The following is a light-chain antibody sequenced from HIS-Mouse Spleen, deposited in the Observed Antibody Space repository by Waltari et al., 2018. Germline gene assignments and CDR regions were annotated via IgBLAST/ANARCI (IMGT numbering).Light chain of an antibody. Sequence: SYELPQPPSVSVSPGQTARNPCSGDALPKKYAYWYQQKSGQAPELVIYADSKRPPGIPERFSGSSSGTMATLTISGAQVEDEADYYCYSTDSSGNHRVFGGGTKLTVL. CDR1: ALPKKY. CDR2: ADS. V-gene: IGLV3-10*01. J-gene: IGLJ2*01. CDR3: YSTDSSGNHRV.